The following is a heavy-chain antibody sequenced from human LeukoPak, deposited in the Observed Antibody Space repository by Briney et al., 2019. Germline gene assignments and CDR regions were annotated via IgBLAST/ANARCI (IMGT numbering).Heavy chain of an antibody. CDR3: ARDPGLYCSGGSCPGY. D-gene: IGHD2-15*01. V-gene: IGHV3-48*04. CDR1: GFTFSSYS. Sequence: GGSLRLSCAASGFTFSSYSMNWVRQAPGKGLEWVSYISSSSSTIYYADSVKGRFTISRDNARNSLYLQMNSLRAEDTAVYYCARDPGLYCSGGSCPGYWGQGTLVTVSS. CDR2: ISSSSSTI. J-gene: IGHJ4*02.